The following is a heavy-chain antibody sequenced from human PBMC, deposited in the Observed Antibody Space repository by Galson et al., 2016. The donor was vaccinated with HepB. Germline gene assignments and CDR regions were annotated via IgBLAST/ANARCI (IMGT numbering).Heavy chain of an antibody. V-gene: IGHV3-53*01. CDR2: INSDGTT. Sequence: WVRQAPGKGLECVSRINSDGTTYYADSVKGRFTISRDNSKNTVYPQMNSLRAEDTAVYYCARDQRWSGDYYGMDVWGQGTTVTVSS. D-gene: IGHD3-10*01. J-gene: IGHJ6*02. CDR3: ARDQRWSGDYYGMDV.